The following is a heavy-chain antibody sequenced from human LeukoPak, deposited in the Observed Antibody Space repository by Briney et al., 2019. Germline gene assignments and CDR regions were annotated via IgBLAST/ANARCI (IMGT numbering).Heavy chain of an antibody. D-gene: IGHD2-2*01. V-gene: IGHV4-59*11. CDR2: IYYSGST. CDR1: GGSISSHY. CDR3: ASFAYQLLRGFDY. Sequence: SETLSLTCTVSGGSISSHYWSWIRQPPGKGLEWIGSIYYSGSTYYNPSLKSRVTISVDTSKNQFSLKLSSVTAADTAVYYCASFAYQLLRGFDYWGQGTLVTVSS. J-gene: IGHJ4*02.